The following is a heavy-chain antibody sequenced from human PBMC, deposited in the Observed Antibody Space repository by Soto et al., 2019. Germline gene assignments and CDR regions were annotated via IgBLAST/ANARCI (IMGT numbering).Heavy chain of an antibody. J-gene: IGHJ5*02. Sequence: EVQLVESGGGLVQPGGSLRLSCAASGFTFSSYWMHWVRQAPGKGLVWVSRINSDGSSTSYADSVKGRFTISRDNAKNTLYLQMNSLRAEDTAVYYCARGGYCSSTSCYTSPIFNRFDPWGQGTLVTVS. CDR1: GFTFSSYW. CDR3: ARGGYCSSTSCYTSPIFNRFDP. CDR2: INSDGSST. D-gene: IGHD2-2*02. V-gene: IGHV3-74*01.